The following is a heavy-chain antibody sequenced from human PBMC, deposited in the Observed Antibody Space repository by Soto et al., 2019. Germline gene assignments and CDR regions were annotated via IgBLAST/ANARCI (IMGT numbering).Heavy chain of an antibody. V-gene: IGHV1-2*02. CDR2: INPNSGGT. J-gene: IGHJ2*01. CDR1: GYTFTGYY. D-gene: IGHD6-19*01. CDR3: ARDRFSSGWYDQTPGYFDL. Sequence: QVQLVQSGAEVKKPGASVKVSCKASGYTFTGYYMHWVRQAPGQGLEWMGWINPNSGGTNYAQKFQGRVTMTRDTSISTAYMELSRLRSDDTAVYYCARDRFSSGWYDQTPGYFDLWGRGTLVTVSS.